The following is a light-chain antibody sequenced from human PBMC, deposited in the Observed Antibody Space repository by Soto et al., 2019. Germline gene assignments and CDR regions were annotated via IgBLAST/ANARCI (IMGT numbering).Light chain of an antibody. V-gene: IGKV3-20*01. CDR1: QSVSNNY. Sequence: EIVLTQSPGTLSLSPGERATLSCRASQSVSNNYIAWYQQKPGQAPRLLIFGSSDRATGIPDRFSGNGSGTDFTLTISRLEPEDFAVYYCHQYGSSPPYTFGQGTNLEI. CDR2: GSS. J-gene: IGKJ2*01. CDR3: HQYGSSPPYT.